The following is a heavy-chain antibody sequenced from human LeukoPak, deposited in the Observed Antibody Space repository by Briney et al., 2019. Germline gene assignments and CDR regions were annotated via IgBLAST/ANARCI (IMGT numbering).Heavy chain of an antibody. CDR1: GFTFSSYA. J-gene: IGHJ4*02. D-gene: IGHD2-2*01. CDR3: ARGQTVVVPAAMYY. V-gene: IGHV3-30-3*01. CDR2: ISYDGSNK. Sequence: GGSLRLSCAASGFTFSSYAMHWVRQAPGKGLEWVAVISYDGSNKYYADSVKGRFTISRDNSKNTLYLQMNSLRAEDTAVYYCARGQTVVVPAAMYYWGQGTLVTVSS.